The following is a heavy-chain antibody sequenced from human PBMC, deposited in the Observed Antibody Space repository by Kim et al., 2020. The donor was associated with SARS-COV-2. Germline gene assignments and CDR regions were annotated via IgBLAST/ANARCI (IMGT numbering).Heavy chain of an antibody. V-gene: IGHV5-10-1*01. D-gene: IGHD6-19*01. CDR1: GYSFTSYW. J-gene: IGHJ4*02. Sequence: GESLKISCKGSGYSFTSYWISWVRQMPGKGLEWMGRIDPSDSYTNYSPSFQGHVTISADKSISTAYLQWSSLKASDTAMYYCARQGSWYSSGWYLDYWGQGTLVTVSS. CDR2: IDPSDSYT. CDR3: ARQGSWYSSGWYLDY.